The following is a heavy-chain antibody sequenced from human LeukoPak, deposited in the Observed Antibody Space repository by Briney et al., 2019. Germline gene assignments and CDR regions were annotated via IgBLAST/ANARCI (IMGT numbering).Heavy chain of an antibody. J-gene: IGHJ4*02. CDR1: GFTLSDHY. Sequence: AGSLRLSCAASGFTLSDHYMDWVRQAPGKGLEWVGRTRNKANSYTTEYAASVQGRFTISRDDSENSLYLQMNSLKTEDTAVYYCARAVRGVDFDSWGQGTLVTVSS. V-gene: IGHV3-72*01. CDR3: ARAVRGVDFDS. CDR2: TRNKANSYTT. D-gene: IGHD3-10*01.